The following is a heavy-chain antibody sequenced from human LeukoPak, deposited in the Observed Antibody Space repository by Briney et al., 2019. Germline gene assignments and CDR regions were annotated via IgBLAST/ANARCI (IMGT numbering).Heavy chain of an antibody. J-gene: IGHJ4*02. CDR3: ARGRSYYGSGDTFDY. Sequence: SETLPLTCAVYGGSFSGYYWSWIRQPPGKGLEWIGEINHSGSTNYNPSLKSRVTISVDTSKNQFSLKLSSVSAADTAVYYCARGRSYYGSGDTFDYWGQGTLVTVSS. CDR2: INHSGST. V-gene: IGHV4-34*01. D-gene: IGHD3-10*01. CDR1: GGSFSGYY.